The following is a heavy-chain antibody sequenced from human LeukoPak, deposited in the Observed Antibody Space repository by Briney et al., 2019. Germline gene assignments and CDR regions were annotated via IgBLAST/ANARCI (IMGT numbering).Heavy chain of an antibody. CDR2: VYYSGST. CDR3: AKGGTPITMIVVESNWFDP. D-gene: IGHD3-22*01. V-gene: IGHV4-59*01. J-gene: IGHJ5*02. CDR1: GGSFSGYY. Sequence: PSETLSLTCAVYGGSFSGYYCTWIRQPPGKGLEWIGNVYYSGSTDSNPSLKSRLTMSVDTSKNQFSMKLSSVTAADTAVYYCAKGGTPITMIVVESNWFDPWGQRTRVTVSS.